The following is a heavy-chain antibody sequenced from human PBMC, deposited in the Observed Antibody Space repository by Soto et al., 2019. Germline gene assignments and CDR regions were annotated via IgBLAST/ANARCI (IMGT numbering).Heavy chain of an antibody. CDR3: ARDLYCSGGSCKPT. D-gene: IGHD2-15*01. V-gene: IGHV1-3*01. J-gene: IGHJ5*02. CDR2: INAANGNT. CDR1: GYYFAPYA. Sequence: QVQLVQSGAEVKNPGASVKLSCKASGYYFAPYAIHWVRQAPGQSFEWMGWINAANGNTKYSQNFQGRVTFTKDTSASTTYMEVTSLRSADTAVYYCARDLYCSGGSCKPTWGRGTLVTVSS.